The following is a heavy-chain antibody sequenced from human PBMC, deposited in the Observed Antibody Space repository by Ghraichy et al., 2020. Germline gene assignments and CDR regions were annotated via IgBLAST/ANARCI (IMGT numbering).Heavy chain of an antibody. CDR2: ISTRGSTI. D-gene: IGHD5-18*01. V-gene: IGHV3-48*03. CDR1: GFTFSSYG. J-gene: IGHJ4*02. CDR3: ARYPSFDTAIDY. Sequence: GESLNISCAASGFTFSSYGMTWVRQAPGKGLEWVSYISTRGSTIYYADSVRGRFTVSRDNVKNSVSLQMTSLRGEDTAVYYCARYPSFDTAIDYWGQGTLVTVSS.